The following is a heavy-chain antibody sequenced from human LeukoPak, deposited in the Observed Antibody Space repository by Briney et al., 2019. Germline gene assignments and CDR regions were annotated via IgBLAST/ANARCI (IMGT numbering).Heavy chain of an antibody. CDR2: INSRGGST. V-gene: IGHV3-23*01. CDR3: TREQDREAAATIVGDY. D-gene: IGHD3-22*01. CDR1: GFTFSSYA. J-gene: IGHJ4*02. Sequence: GGSLRLSCAASGFTFSSYAMNWVRQAPGKGLEWVSAINSRGGSTYYADSVKGRFTISRDNSKNTLYLQMNSLRAEDTAVYYCTREQDREAAATIVGDYWGQGTLVTVSS.